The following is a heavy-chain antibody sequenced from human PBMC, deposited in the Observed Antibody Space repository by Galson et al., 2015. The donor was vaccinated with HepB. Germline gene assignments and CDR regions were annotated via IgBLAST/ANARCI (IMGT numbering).Heavy chain of an antibody. CDR1: GFTFRKFY. CDR2: INSHGSAT. Sequence: SLRLFCAASGFTFRKFYMAWVRQAPGKGLEWVANINSHGSATSYVDSVKGRFIVSRDNAGNSLFLQMNSLRADDTAVYYCARESTWKLDYWGRGTLVTVSS. J-gene: IGHJ4*02. V-gene: IGHV3-7*03. CDR3: ARESTWKLDY. D-gene: IGHD2/OR15-2a*01.